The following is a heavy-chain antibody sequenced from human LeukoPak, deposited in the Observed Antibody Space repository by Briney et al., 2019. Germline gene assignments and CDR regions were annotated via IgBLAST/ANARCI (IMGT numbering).Heavy chain of an antibody. Sequence: GGSLRLSCAASGLTFSSFAMSWLGQAPGKGLEWVSGISGSGGTTSYADSVKGRFTISGDNSKNTLYLLMHSLRQERVTLYQKPISQTRSSAGYSFVYWGEGTLVTVSS. J-gene: IGHJ4*02. V-gene: IGHV3-23*01. D-gene: IGHD6-19*01. CDR3: PISQTRSSAGYSFVY. CDR1: GLTFSSFA. CDR2: ISGSGGTT.